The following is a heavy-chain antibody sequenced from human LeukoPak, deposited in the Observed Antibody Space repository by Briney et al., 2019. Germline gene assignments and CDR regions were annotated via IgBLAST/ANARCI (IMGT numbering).Heavy chain of an antibody. CDR3: ARHVPAAGRGRHYFDY. J-gene: IGHJ4*02. D-gene: IGHD6-13*01. CDR1: GGSITTRSYY. Sequence: SETLSLTCTVSGGSITTRSYYWGWIRQPPGKGLEWIGSMHHSGSTYYNPSLKSRVTTSVDTSKNQFSLKLSSVTAADTAVYYCARHVPAAGRGRHYFDYWGQGTLVTVSS. CDR2: MHHSGST. V-gene: IGHV4-39*01.